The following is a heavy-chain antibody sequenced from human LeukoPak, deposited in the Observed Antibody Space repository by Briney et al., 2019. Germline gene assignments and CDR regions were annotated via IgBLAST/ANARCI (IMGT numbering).Heavy chain of an antibody. CDR3: ATAYDILTGLDY. V-gene: IGHV1-24*01. Sequence: ASVKVSCKVSGYTLTELSMHWVRQAPGKGLEWMGGFDPEDGETIYAQKFQGGVTMTEDTSTDTAYMELSSLRSEDTAVYYCATAYDILTGLDYWGQGTLVTVSS. CDR1: GYTLTELS. J-gene: IGHJ4*02. CDR2: FDPEDGET. D-gene: IGHD3-9*01.